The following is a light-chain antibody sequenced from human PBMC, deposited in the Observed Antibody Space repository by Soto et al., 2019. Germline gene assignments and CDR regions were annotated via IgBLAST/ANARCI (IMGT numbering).Light chain of an antibody. J-gene: IGKJ2*01. CDR1: QSVGRNX. V-gene: IGKV3-20*01. Sequence: EIVLTQSPGTLSLSPGESATLSCRASQSVGRNXLAWFQHKPDQAPRLLIYGASTRAAGIPSRFSGSGSGTDFTLTIXXLXPXXXAXXXXXXXXXSPPRYTFGQGTKVEIK. CDR3: XXXXXSPPRYT. CDR2: GAS.